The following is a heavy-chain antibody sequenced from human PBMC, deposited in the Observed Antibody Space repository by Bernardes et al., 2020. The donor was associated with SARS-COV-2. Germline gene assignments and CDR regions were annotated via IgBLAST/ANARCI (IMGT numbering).Heavy chain of an antibody. CDR1: GFTFEDYA. Sequence: GGSLRLSCVASGFTFEDYAMHWVRQVPGKGLEWVSSISGAGMYIYYGDSVRGRFTTSRDNTRTSVFLQMESLRAEDTAVYYCAREKTEPLVWFGEFGGSNYMDVWDKGTTVTVSS. CDR2: ISGAGMYI. CDR3: AREKTEPLVWFGEFGGSNYMDV. V-gene: IGHV3-21*01. D-gene: IGHD3-10*01. J-gene: IGHJ6*03.